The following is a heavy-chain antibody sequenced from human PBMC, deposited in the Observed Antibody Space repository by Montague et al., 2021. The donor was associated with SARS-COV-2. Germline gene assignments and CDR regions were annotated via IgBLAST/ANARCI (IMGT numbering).Heavy chain of an antibody. D-gene: IGHD6-13*01. Sequence: SLRLSCAASGFTFSSYWMSWVRQAPGKGLEWVANIKQDGSEKYYVDSVKGRFTISGDNAKNSLYLQMNNLRAEDTAVYYCARVPSSNWYFDYWGQGTLVTVSS. CDR2: IKQDGSEK. V-gene: IGHV3-7*01. J-gene: IGHJ4*02. CDR3: ARVPSSNWYFDY. CDR1: GFTFSSYW.